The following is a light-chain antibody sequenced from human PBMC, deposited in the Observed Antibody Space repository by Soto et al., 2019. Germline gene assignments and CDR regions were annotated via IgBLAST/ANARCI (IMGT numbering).Light chain of an antibody. Sequence: QSALTQPPSASGSPGQSVTISCTGTSSDVGGYNYVSWYQQHSGKAPKLMIYEVSKRPSGVPDRFSGSKAGNTASLTVSGLQAEDEADYYCSSYAGSNLVVFGGGTKVTVL. J-gene: IGLJ2*01. CDR3: SSYAGSNLVV. CDR1: SSDVGGYNY. CDR2: EVS. V-gene: IGLV2-8*01.